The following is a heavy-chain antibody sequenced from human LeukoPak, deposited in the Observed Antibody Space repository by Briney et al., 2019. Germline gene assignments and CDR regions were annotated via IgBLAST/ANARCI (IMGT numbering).Heavy chain of an antibody. CDR3: ARDGVGSSWSYDY. Sequence: SETLSLTCTVSGGSISSYYWRWIRQPPGKGLEWIGYISYSGSTNYSPSLKSRVTMSVDTSKNQFSLKLSSVTAADTAVYYCARDGVGSSWSYDYWGQGTLVTVSS. CDR1: GGSISSYY. V-gene: IGHV4-59*01. CDR2: ISYSGST. D-gene: IGHD6-13*01. J-gene: IGHJ4*02.